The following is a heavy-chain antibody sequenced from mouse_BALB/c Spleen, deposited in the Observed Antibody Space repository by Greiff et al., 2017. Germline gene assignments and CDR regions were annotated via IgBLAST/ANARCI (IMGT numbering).Heavy chain of an antibody. Sequence: VHLVESGPGLVAPSQSLSITCTVSGFSLTGYGVNWVRQPPGKGLEWLGMIWGDGSTDYNSALKSRLSISKDNSKSQVFLKMNSLQTDDTARYYGARDPYYYGSSYGYFDVWGAGTTVTVSA. V-gene: IGHV2-6-7*01. CDR3: ARDPYYYGSSYGYFDV. CDR1: GFSLTGYG. J-gene: IGHJ1*01. D-gene: IGHD1-1*01. CDR2: IWGDGST.